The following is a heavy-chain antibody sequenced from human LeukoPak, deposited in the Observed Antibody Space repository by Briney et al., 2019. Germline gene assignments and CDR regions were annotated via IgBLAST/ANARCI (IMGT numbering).Heavy chain of an antibody. CDR2: IRSKANNYAT. CDR1: GFTFSGSV. D-gene: IGHD3-10*01. Sequence: PGGSLRLSCAASGFTFSGSVMHWVRQASGKGLEWVGRIRSKANNYATAYAASVKGRFTISRDDSKNTAYLQMNSLKIEDTAVYYCTRTLYDSGGYNDYWGQGTLVTVSS. J-gene: IGHJ4*02. CDR3: TRTLYDSGGYNDY. V-gene: IGHV3-73*01.